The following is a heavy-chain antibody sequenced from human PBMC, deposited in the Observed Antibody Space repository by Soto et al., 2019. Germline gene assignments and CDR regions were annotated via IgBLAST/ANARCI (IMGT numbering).Heavy chain of an antibody. Sequence: ASVNVSCKASGYTFTAYCMHWVRQAPGQGLEWMGWVNPGNGTTSFAQKFQGRVTMTRDTSISTAYMELSGLRSDDTAMYYCARDTYANFDYWGQGTLVTVSS. CDR2: VNPGNGTT. CDR1: GYTFTAYC. V-gene: IGHV1-2*02. J-gene: IGHJ4*02. CDR3: ARDTYANFDY. D-gene: IGHD2-8*01.